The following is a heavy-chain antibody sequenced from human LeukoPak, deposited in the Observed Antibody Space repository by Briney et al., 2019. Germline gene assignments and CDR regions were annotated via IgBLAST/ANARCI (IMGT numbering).Heavy chain of an antibody. CDR1: GGSISSSSYY. Sequence: PSETLSLTCTVSGGSISSSSYYWGWIRQPPGKGLEWIGSIYYSGSTYYNPSLKSRVTISADTSKNQFSLKLSSVTAADTAVYYCARDAGYYDFWSGYPAHPYYFDYWGQGTLVTVSS. J-gene: IGHJ4*02. CDR2: IYYSGST. D-gene: IGHD3-3*01. V-gene: IGHV4-39*07. CDR3: ARDAGYYDFWSGYPAHPYYFDY.